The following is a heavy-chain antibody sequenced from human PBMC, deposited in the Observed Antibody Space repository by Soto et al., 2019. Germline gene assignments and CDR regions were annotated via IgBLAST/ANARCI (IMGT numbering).Heavy chain of an antibody. V-gene: IGHV1-18*01. J-gene: IGHJ4*02. D-gene: IGHD3-10*01. CDR1: GYTFTDRG. CDR3: AREVEGSYSPADF. CDR2: VSSYNGNT. Sequence: ASVKVSCKTSGYTFTDRGIDWVRQAPGQGLEWVGWVSSYNGNTNYAYNLKDRVIMTTDASTSTAYMELRGLRSDDTAVYYCAREVEGSYSPADFWGQGTPVTVSS.